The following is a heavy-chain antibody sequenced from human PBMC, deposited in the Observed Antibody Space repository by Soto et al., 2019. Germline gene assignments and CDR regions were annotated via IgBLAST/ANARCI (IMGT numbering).Heavy chain of an antibody. V-gene: IGHV3-33*06. CDR1: GFTFSTYG. CDR2: IWFDGSNK. CDR3: AKDGPNWGRCFDS. J-gene: IGHJ4*02. D-gene: IGHD7-27*01. Sequence: PGGSLRLSCAASGFTFSTYGMHWVRQAPGKGLEWVAVIWFDGSNKYYADSVEGRFTISRDNSKNTLYLQMNSLRAEDTAVYYCAKDGPNWGRCFDSWGQGTLVTVSS.